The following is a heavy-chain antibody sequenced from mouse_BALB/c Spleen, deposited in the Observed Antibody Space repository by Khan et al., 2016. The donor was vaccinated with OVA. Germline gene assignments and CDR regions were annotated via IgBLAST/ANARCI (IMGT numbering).Heavy chain of an antibody. J-gene: IGHJ2*01. V-gene: IGHV1-7*01. CDR1: GYTFTSYW. Sequence: VELVESGAELAKPGASVKMSCKASGYTFTSYWMHWVKQRPGQGLEWIGYINPSSGYTEYNQNFKDQATLTADKSSSTAYMQLSSLTSEDSAVYYCARDRIDYWGQGTTLTVSS. CDR2: INPSSGYT. CDR3: ARDRIDY.